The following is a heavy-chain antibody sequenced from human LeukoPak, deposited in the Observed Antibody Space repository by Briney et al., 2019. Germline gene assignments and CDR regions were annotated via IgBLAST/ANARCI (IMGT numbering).Heavy chain of an antibody. Sequence: SETLSLTCAVSGGSISSGGYSWSWIRQPPGKGLEWIGYIYHSGSTYYNPSLKSRVTISVDRSKNQFPLKLSSVTAADTAVYYCARARRGSNTYYYGMDVWGKGTTVTVSS. CDR2: IYHSGST. D-gene: IGHD2-15*01. J-gene: IGHJ6*04. CDR3: ARARRGSNTYYYGMDV. V-gene: IGHV4-30-2*01. CDR1: GGSISSGGYS.